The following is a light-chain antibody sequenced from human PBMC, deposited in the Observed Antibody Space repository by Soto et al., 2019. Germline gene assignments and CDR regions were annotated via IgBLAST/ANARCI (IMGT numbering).Light chain of an antibody. Sequence: PGERVTLSCRANQSVSSSYLTWYQQKPGQAPRLLIYGASTRATSIPARFSGSGSGTDFTLTIISLQPEDFAVYYCQHDYNLPWTFGQGTKVEIK. V-gene: IGKV3D-7*01. CDR1: QSVSSSY. CDR2: GAS. J-gene: IGKJ1*01. CDR3: QHDYNLPWT.